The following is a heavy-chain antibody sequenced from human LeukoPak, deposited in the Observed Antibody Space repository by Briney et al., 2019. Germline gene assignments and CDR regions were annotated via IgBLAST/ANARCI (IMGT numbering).Heavy chain of an antibody. J-gene: IGHJ4*02. CDR3: ASLPSNTVTHDY. D-gene: IGHD4-11*01. Sequence: SETLSLTCTVSGGSISSSSYYWGWIRQPPGKGLEWIGSIYYSGSTYYNPSLKSRVTIFVDTSKNQFSLKLSSVTAADTAVYYCASLPSNTVTHDYWGQGTLVTVSS. CDR1: GGSISSSSYY. CDR2: IYYSGST. V-gene: IGHV4-39*01.